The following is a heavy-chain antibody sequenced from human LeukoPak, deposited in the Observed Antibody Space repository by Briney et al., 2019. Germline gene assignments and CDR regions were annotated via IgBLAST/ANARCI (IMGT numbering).Heavy chain of an antibody. J-gene: IGHJ5*02. CDR1: GGSVSSDGYY. V-gene: IGHV4-31*03. CDR2: IYYSGTS. Sequence: SETLSLTCTVSGGSVSSDGYYWTWIRQQSGKGLEWIGYIYYSGTSYNNPSLKSRISMPIDTSKNEFSLKLTSVTAADTAVYYCARGRHGSSWYDPWGQGTMVTVSS. CDR3: ARGRHGSSWYDP. D-gene: IGHD6-13*01.